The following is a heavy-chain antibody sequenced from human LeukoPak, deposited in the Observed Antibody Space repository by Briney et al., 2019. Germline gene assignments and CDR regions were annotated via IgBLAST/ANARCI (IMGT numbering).Heavy chain of an antibody. Sequence: ASVKVSCKASGYTFTDYYIHWMRQAPGQGLEWMGWINPNSGGTNYAPKFQGRVTMTRDTSISTAYMELSSLRSDDTAVYYCVKEGIAAGSWGQGTLVIVSS. CDR1: GYTFTDYY. J-gene: IGHJ4*02. CDR3: VKEGIAAGS. D-gene: IGHD6-13*01. V-gene: IGHV1-2*02. CDR2: INPNSGGT.